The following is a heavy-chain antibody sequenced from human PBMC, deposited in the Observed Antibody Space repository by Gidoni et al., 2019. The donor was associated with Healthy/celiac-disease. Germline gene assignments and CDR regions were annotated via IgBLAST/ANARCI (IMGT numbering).Heavy chain of an antibody. D-gene: IGHD3-22*01. CDR1: GFTFISFA. CDR3: AKGGRITMIVADAFDI. Sequence: EVQLLESGGGLVQPGGSLRLSCAAYGFTFISFAMSWVRRAQGKGLEWVAAISGSGGSTYYADSVKGRFTISRDNSKNTLYLQMNSLRAEDTAVYYCAKGGRITMIVADAFDIWGQGTMVTVSS. CDR2: ISGSGGST. V-gene: IGHV3-23*01. J-gene: IGHJ3*02.